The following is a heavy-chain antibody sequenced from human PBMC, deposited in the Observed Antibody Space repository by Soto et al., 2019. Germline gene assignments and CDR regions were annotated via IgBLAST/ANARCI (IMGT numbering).Heavy chain of an antibody. CDR2: ISSSSSTI. CDR3: ARALTGTTSY. J-gene: IGHJ4*02. Sequence: GGSLRLSCAAPGVTFSSYSMNWVRQAPGKGLEWVSYISSSSSTIYYADSVKGRFTISRDNAKNSLYLQMNSLRDEDTAVYYCARALTGTTSYWGQGTLVTVSS. D-gene: IGHD1-7*01. CDR1: GVTFSSYS. V-gene: IGHV3-48*02.